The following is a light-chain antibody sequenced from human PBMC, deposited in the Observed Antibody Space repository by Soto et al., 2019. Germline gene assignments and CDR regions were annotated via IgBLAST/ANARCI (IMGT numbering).Light chain of an antibody. CDR1: QSVSSSY. CDR3: QQYGSSPEWT. V-gene: IGKV3-20*01. CDR2: GAS. J-gene: IGKJ1*01. Sequence: IVLTHSPGSLSSSVWQRATFYASAIQSVSSSYLAWNQQKPGQAPRLLIYGASSRATGIPDRFSGSGSGTDFTLTISRLEAEDFAVYYCQQYGSSPEWTFGQGTKVDIK.